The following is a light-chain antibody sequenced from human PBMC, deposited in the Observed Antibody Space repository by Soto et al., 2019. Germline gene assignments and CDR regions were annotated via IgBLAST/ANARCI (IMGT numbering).Light chain of an antibody. Sequence: EIVLTQSPGTLSLSPGERATLSCRASQSVSSSYLAWYQQKPGQAPSLLIYGASSRATGIPDRFSGSGSGTDFTLTISRLEPEDFAVYYCQQYVSSSRTFGQGTKVEIK. J-gene: IGKJ1*01. CDR1: QSVSSSY. CDR2: GAS. CDR3: QQYVSSSRT. V-gene: IGKV3-20*01.